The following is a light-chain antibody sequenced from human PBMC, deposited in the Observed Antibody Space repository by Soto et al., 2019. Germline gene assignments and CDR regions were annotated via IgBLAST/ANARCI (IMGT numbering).Light chain of an antibody. V-gene: IGLV2-14*01. Sequence: LSQPASVSGSPGQSITISCTGTSSDVGNYKYVSLYQQHPGKAPKLMIYEVSNRPSGVSNRFSGSKSGNTASLTISGLQAEDETDYYCFSYTSSGTYVFGTGTKLTVL. CDR1: SSDVGNYKY. CDR2: EVS. CDR3: FSYTSSGTYV. J-gene: IGLJ1*01.